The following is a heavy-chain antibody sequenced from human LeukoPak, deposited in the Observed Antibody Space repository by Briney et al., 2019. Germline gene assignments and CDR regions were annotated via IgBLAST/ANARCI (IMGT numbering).Heavy chain of an antibody. CDR1: GFTFSSYA. D-gene: IGHD3-3*01. Sequence: PGGSLRLPCAASGFTFSSYAMSWVRQAPGKGLEWVSAISDSGATTYYADSVRGRFTISSDDSKNMLYLQMSSLRAEDTAVYYCARSLLRFGPPPRPLDYWGQGTLVTVSS. J-gene: IGHJ4*02. V-gene: IGHV3-23*01. CDR3: ARSLLRFGPPPRPLDY. CDR2: ISDSGATT.